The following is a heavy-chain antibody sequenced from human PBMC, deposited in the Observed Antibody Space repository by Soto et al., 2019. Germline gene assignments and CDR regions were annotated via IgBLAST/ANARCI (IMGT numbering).Heavy chain of an antibody. V-gene: IGHV4-31*03. Sequence: SETLSLTCPFSGCSISSAAYYWSWIRQHPGKDLEWIGYISHSGSTYYTPSLKSRVIISADTSKNQFSLNLNSVTAADTAVYYCAREYTYGSNFFDCWGQGALVTVSS. CDR3: AREYTYGSNFFDC. CDR1: GCSISSAAYY. CDR2: ISHSGST. D-gene: IGHD5-18*01. J-gene: IGHJ4*02.